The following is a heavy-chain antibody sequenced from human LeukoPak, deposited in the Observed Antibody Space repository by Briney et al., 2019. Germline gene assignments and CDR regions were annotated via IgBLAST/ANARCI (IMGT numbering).Heavy chain of an antibody. CDR2: LYPGDSDT. CDR3: ERHDGQWLNLFDAFDI. D-gene: IGHD6-19*01. Sequence: HGESLKISCKGSGYSFTSYWIGWVRQMPGKGLEWMGILYPGDSDTRYSPSFQGQVTISADKSISTAYLQWSSLKASDTAMYYCERHDGQWLNLFDAFDIWGQGTMVTVSS. V-gene: IGHV5-51*01. CDR1: GYSFTSYW. J-gene: IGHJ3*02.